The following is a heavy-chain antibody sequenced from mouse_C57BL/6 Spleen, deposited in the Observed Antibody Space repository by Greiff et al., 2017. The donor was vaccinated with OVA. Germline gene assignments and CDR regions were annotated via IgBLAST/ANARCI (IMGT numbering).Heavy chain of an antibody. CDR3: ARVTTVVATEYFDV. V-gene: IGHV2-2*01. CDR2: IWSGGSA. J-gene: IGHJ1*03. D-gene: IGHD1-1*01. CDR1: GFSLTSYG. Sequence: QVQLQQSGPGLVQPSQSLSITCTVSGFSLTSYGVHWVRQSPGKGLEWLGVIWSGGSADYNAAFISSLSIRKDNSKSQVFCKMNSLQADDTAIYYCARVTTVVATEYFDVWGTGTTVTVSS.